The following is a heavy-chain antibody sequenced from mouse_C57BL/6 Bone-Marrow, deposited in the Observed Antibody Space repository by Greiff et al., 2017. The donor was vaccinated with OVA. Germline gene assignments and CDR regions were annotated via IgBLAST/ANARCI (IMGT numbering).Heavy chain of an antibody. CDR1: GYTFTSYW. CDR2: IDPSDSET. V-gene: IGHV1-52*01. J-gene: IGHJ2*01. CDR3: ARTGLLSLYYFDY. D-gene: IGHD2-1*01. Sequence: QVQLQQPGAELVRPGSSVKLSCKASGYTFTSYWMHWVKQRPIQGLEWIGNIDPSDSETHYNQKFKDKATLTVDKSSSTAYMQLSSLTSEDSAVYYCARTGLLSLYYFDYWGQGTTLTVSS.